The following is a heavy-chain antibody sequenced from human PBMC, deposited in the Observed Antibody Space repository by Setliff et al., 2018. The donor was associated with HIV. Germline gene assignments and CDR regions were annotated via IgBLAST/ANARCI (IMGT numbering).Heavy chain of an antibody. CDR3: ATDEGYYYGMDV. CDR2: FDPEDGET. Sequence: GASVKVSCKVSGYTLTELSMHWVRQAPGKGLEWMGGFDPEDGETIYARKFQGRVTMTEDTSTDTAYMELSSLRSEDTAVYYCATDEGYYYGMDVWGQGTTVTVSS. V-gene: IGHV1-24*01. J-gene: IGHJ6*02. CDR1: GYTLTELS.